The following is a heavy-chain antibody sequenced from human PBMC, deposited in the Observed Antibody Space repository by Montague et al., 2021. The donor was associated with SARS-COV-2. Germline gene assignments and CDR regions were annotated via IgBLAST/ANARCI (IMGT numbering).Heavy chain of an antibody. CDR1: GFSLSTNGVG. J-gene: IGHJ5*02. CDR3: AIGRYIYGCWSLYYSVHKYDAFNCFDP. D-gene: IGHD3-3*01. V-gene: IGHV2-5*02. Sequence: PALVKPTQTLTLTCTFSGFSLSTNGVGVGWSRQPPGKALYWLELIYWDDDKRYRPSLKTRLALTKDTSKNQVVLTMTNMDPVDSATFYCAIGRYIYGCWSLYYSVHKYDAFNCFDPWGQRTLVTVSS. CDR2: IYWDDDK.